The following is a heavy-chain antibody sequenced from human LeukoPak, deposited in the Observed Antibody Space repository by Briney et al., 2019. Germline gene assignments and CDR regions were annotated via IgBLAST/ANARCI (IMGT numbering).Heavy chain of an antibody. CDR2: NDWDDDE. Sequence: SGPALVKPTQTLTLTCAFSGFSLPTSGMCVSWIRQPPGKALEWLARNDWDDDEYYSPSLKTRLTISKDTSKNQVVLTMTNMDPVDTATYYCARFRSAGYIDYWGQGTLVSVSS. J-gene: IGHJ4*02. CDR3: ARFRSAGYIDY. V-gene: IGHV2-70*11. CDR1: GFSLPTSGMC. D-gene: IGHD4/OR15-4a*01.